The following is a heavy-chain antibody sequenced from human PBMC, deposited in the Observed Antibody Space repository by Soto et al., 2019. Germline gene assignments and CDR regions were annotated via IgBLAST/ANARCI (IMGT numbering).Heavy chain of an antibody. J-gene: IGHJ4*02. D-gene: IGHD3-3*01. Sequence: EVQLLESGGGLVQPGGSLRLSCAASGFTFSSYAMSWVRQAPGKGLEWVSAISGSGGSTYYADSVKGRFTISRDNSKNTLYLQMNSLRAEDTAVYYCANLAGEEWSGYFYYFDYWGQGTLVTVSS. CDR2: ISGSGGST. V-gene: IGHV3-23*01. CDR3: ANLAGEEWSGYFYYFDY. CDR1: GFTFSSYA.